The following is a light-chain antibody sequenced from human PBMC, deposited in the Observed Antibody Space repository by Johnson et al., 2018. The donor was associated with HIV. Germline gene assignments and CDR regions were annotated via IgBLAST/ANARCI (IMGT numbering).Light chain of an antibody. CDR2: ENN. V-gene: IGLV1-51*02. CDR1: SSNIGNNY. CDR3: GTWDNSRNTGGV. J-gene: IGLJ1*01. Sequence: QSMLTQPPSVSAAPGQRVTISCSGSSSNIGNNYVSWYQQLPGTAPKLLIYENNKRPSGIPDRFSGSKSGTSATLGITGLQTGDEADYYCGTWDNSRNTGGVFGAGTKVTVL.